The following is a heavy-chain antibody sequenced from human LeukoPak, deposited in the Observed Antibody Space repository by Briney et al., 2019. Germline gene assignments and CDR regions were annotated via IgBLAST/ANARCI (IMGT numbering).Heavy chain of an antibody. V-gene: IGHV3-15*01. CDR1: GFTFSNAW. J-gene: IGHJ6*03. D-gene: IGHD2-15*01. Sequence: GGSLRLSCAASGFTFSNAWMRCVRESPGEGVECVGRIKRKTDGGTTDYAAPVKGRFTISRDDSKNTLYLQMNSLKTEDTAVYYCTTAKDKSGYYYYYMDVWGKGTTVTVSS. CDR2: IKRKTDGGTT. CDR3: TTAKDKSGYYYYYMDV.